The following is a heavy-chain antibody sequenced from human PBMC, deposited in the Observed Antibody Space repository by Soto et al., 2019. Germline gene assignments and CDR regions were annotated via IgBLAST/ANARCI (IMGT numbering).Heavy chain of an antibody. V-gene: IGHV4-30-4*01. J-gene: IGHJ6*02. CDR2: IYYSGST. D-gene: IGHD4-17*01. CDR3: ARLPDYGDQYYYYGMDV. Sequence: PSETLSLTCTVSGGSISSGDYYWSWIRQPPGKGLEWIGYIYYSGSTYYNPSLKSRVTISVDTSKNQFSLKLSPVTAADTAVYYCARLPDYGDQYYYYGMDVWGQGTTVTVSS. CDR1: GGSISSGDYY.